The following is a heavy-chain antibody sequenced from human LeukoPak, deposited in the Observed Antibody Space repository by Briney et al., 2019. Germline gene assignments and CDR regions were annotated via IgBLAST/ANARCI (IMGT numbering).Heavy chain of an antibody. CDR3: ARIGLGTYYGSGSYEAFDP. CDR2: INAANGDT. CDR1: GYTFANYI. V-gene: IGHV1-3*01. D-gene: IGHD3-10*01. J-gene: IGHJ5*02. Sequence: ASVKVSCKASGYTFANYIMHWVRQAPGQRLEWMGWINAANGDTEYSQKFQGRVTIIRDTSASTAYMELSSLRSEDTAVYYCARIGLGTYYGSGSYEAFDPWGQGTLVTVSS.